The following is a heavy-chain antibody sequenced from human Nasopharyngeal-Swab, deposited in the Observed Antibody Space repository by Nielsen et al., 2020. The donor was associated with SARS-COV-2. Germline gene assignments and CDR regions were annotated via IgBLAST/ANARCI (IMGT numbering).Heavy chain of an antibody. J-gene: IGHJ5*02. V-gene: IGHV3-23*01. CDR3: AKDGGIAVAGWFDP. CDR2: ISGSGGST. Sequence: GESLKISCKGSGYSFTSYWISWVRQAPGRGLEWVSAISGSGGSTYYADSVKGRFTISRDNSKNTLDLQMNSLRAEDTAVYYCAKDGGIAVAGWFDPWGQGTLVTVSS. D-gene: IGHD6-19*01. CDR1: GYSFTSYW.